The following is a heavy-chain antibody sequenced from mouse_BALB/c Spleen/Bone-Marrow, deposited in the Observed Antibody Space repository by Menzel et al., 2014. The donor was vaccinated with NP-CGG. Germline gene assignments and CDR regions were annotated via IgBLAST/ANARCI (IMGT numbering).Heavy chain of an antibody. V-gene: IGHV3-1*02. D-gene: IGHD1-2*01. Sequence: EVKLMESGPDLVKSSQSLSLTCTVTGYSISSGYSWHWIRQFPGNKLEWMGYIHYSGSTNYNPSLKSRISITRDTSKNQFFLQLNSVTTEDTATYYCARCNYGPWFAYWGQGTLVTVSA. CDR1: GYSISSGYS. J-gene: IGHJ3*01. CDR2: IHYSGST. CDR3: ARCNYGPWFAY.